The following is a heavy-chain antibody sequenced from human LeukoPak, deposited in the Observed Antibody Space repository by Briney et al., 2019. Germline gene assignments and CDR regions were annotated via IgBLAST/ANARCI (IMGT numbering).Heavy chain of an antibody. J-gene: IGHJ6*03. V-gene: IGHV1-69*05. Sequence: GASVKVSCKASGGTFSSYAISWVRQAPGQGLEWMGRIIPIFGTANYAQKFQGRVTITTDESTSTAYMELSRLRSEDTAVYYCAREPYSGYDPYYYYYYMDVWGKGTTVTVSS. CDR2: IIPIFGTA. D-gene: IGHD5-12*01. CDR3: AREPYSGYDPYYYYYYMDV. CDR1: GGTFSSYA.